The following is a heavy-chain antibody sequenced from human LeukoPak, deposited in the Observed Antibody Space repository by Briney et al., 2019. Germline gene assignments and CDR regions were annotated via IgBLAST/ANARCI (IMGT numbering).Heavy chain of an antibody. CDR3: ASQLFWSGYYKE. V-gene: IGHV4-34*01. CDR1: GGSFSGYY. D-gene: IGHD3-3*01. CDR2: INHSGST. Sequence: SETLSLTCAVYGGSFSGYYWSWIRQPPGKGLEWIGEINHSGSTNYNPSLKSRVTISVDTSKNQFSLKLSSATAADTAVYYCASQLFWSGYYKEWGQGTLVTVSS. J-gene: IGHJ4*02.